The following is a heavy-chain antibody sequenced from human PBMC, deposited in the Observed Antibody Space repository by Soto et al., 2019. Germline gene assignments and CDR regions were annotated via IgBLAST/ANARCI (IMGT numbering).Heavy chain of an antibody. V-gene: IGHV3-30*18. CDR1: GFTFSSYG. D-gene: IGHD3-10*01. CDR3: ANARSVRGTCDY. Sequence: QVQLVESGGGVVQPRRSLRLSCAASGFTFSSYGMHWVRQAPGKGLEWVAVISYDGSNKYYADSVKGRFTISRDNSKNTLYLQMNSLRAEDTAVYYCANARSVRGTCDYWGQETLVTVSS. CDR2: ISYDGSNK. J-gene: IGHJ4*02.